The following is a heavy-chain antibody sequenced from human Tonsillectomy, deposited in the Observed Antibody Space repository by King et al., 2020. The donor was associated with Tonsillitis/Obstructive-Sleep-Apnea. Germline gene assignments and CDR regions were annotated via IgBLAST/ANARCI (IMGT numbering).Heavy chain of an antibody. V-gene: IGHV1-69*04. J-gene: IGHJ1*01. CDR3: ATPRRGDSPAEYFQR. D-gene: IGHD2-21*02. Sequence: QLVQSGAEVKKPGSSVRVSCKASGGTFNSSSISWVRQAPGQGLEWMGRIIPILDIANYAQKFQGRVTINADKSTTTAYMELSSLRSEDTAVYYCATPRRGDSPAEYFQRWGQGTLVTVSS. CDR1: GGTFNSSS. CDR2: IIPILDIA.